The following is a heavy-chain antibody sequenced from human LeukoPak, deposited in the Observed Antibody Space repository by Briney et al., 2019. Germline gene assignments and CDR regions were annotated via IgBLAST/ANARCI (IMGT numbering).Heavy chain of an antibody. D-gene: IGHD6-19*01. J-gene: IGHJ5*02. CDR2: ISSSSSYI. Sequence: GGSLRLSCAASGFTFSSYSMNWVRQAPGKGLEWVSSISSSSSYIYYADSVKGRFTISRDNAKNSLYLQMNSLRAEDTAVYYCARDGRQAVLAGQNWFDPWGQGTLVTVSS. V-gene: IGHV3-21*01. CDR3: ARDGRQAVLAGQNWFDP. CDR1: GFTFSSYS.